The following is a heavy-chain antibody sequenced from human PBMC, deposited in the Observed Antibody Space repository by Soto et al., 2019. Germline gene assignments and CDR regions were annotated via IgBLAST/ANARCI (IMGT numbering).Heavy chain of an antibody. CDR3: ARVVRGYCSGGSCYGTSSYYYMDV. CDR1: GFTFSSYD. Sequence: EVQLVESGGGLVQPGGSLRLSCAASGFTFSSYDMHWVRQATGKGLELVSAIGTAGDTYYPGSVKGRFTISRENATNSWYLQMNSVRAGDTVVYYCARVVRGYCSGGSCYGTSSYYYMDVWGKGTTVTVSS. D-gene: IGHD2-15*01. J-gene: IGHJ6*03. CDR2: IGTAGDT. V-gene: IGHV3-13*01.